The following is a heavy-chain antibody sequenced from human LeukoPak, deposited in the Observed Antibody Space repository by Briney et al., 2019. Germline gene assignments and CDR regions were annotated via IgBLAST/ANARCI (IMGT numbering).Heavy chain of an antibody. CDR2: IYHSGST. V-gene: IGHV4-4*02. Sequence: NTSETLSLTCAVSGGSISSSNWWSWVRQPPGKGLEWIGEIYHSGSTNYNPSLKSRVTISVDTSKNQFSLKLTSVTAADTAVYYCARQAVRGQIARQNWFDPWGQGTLVTVSS. CDR1: GGSISSSNW. CDR3: ARQAVRGQIARQNWFDP. J-gene: IGHJ5*02. D-gene: IGHD3-10*01.